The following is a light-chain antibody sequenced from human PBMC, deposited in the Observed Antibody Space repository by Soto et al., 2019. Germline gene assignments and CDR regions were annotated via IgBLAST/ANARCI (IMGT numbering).Light chain of an antibody. J-gene: IGLJ1*01. Sequence: QSALTQPPSVSGAPGQRVTISCTGSGSNIGAGYAVHWYQHLPGTAPKLFIYADTNRPSGVPDRFSVSKSGTSASLAITGLQAEDEADYYCQSYDSNLTGYVFGTGTKLTVL. CDR3: QSYDSNLTGYV. CDR2: ADT. CDR1: GSNIGAGYA. V-gene: IGLV1-40*01.